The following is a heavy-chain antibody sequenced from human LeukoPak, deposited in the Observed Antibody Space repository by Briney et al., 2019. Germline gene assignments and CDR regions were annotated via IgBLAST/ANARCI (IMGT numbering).Heavy chain of an antibody. CDR1: GYTFTGYY. Sequence: ASVKVSCTASGYTFTGYYMHWVRQAPGQGLEWMGWINPNSGGTNYAQKFQGRVTMTRDTSISTAYMELSRLRSDDTAVYYCARLVGGWLLYSIVWGTEFDYWGQGTLVTVSS. J-gene: IGHJ4*02. D-gene: IGHD3-9*01. CDR3: ARLVGGWLLYSIVWGTEFDY. V-gene: IGHV1-2*02. CDR2: INPNSGGT.